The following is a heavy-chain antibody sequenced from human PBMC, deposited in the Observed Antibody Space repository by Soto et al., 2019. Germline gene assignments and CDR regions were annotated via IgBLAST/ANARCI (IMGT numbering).Heavy chain of an antibody. CDR1: DGSISISSYD. V-gene: IGHV4-39*01. D-gene: IGHD3-22*01. J-gene: IGHJ4*02. CDR3: ARPYYYDSSGYYYDY. CDR2: IYYSGST. Sequence: PSETLTLSCTFSDGSISISSYDWGWIRQPPGKGLEWIGSIYYSGSTYYNPSLKSRVTISVDTSKNQFSLKLSSVTAADTAVYYCARPYYYDSSGYYYDYWGQGTLVTVSS.